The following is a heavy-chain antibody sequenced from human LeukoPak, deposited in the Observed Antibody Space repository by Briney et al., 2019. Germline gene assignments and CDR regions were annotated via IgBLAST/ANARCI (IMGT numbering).Heavy chain of an antibody. J-gene: IGHJ6*02. D-gene: IGHD2-2*01. CDR3: ARVSRRYCSSTSPICDYYGMDV. Sequence: PGRSLRLSCAASGFTFSSYAMHWVRQAPGKGLEWVAVISYDGSNKYYADSVKGRFTISRDNSKNTLYLQMNSLRAEDTAVYYCARVSRRYCSSTSPICDYYGMDVWGQGTTVTVSS. CDR1: GFTFSSYA. CDR2: ISYDGSNK. V-gene: IGHV3-30*04.